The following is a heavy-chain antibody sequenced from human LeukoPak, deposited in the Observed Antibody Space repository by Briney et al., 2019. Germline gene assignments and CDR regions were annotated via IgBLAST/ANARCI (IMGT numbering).Heavy chain of an antibody. D-gene: IGHD2-15*01. CDR1: GYTFTGYY. J-gene: IGHJ4*02. CDR2: INPNTGGT. V-gene: IGHV1-2*02. CDR3: AKNEGYCSGGGCYRFDY. Sequence: ASVNVSCKASGYTFTGYYMHWVRQAPGQGLEWMGCINPNTGGTNYAQKFQGRVTMTRDTSISTAYMELSRLTSDDTAMYYCAKNEGYCSGGGCYRFDYWGQGTLVSVSS.